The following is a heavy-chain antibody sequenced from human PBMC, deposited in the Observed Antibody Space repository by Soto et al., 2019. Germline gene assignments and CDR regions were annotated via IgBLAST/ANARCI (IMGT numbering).Heavy chain of an antibody. V-gene: IGHV1-18*01. CDR3: ARAEGIAADRVVWFDY. CDR2: ISAYNGNT. CDR1: GYTFTSYG. D-gene: IGHD6-13*01. Sequence: QVQLVQSGAEVKKPGASVKVSCKASGYTFTSYGISWVRQAPGQGLEWMGWISAYNGNTNYAQKLPGRVTTTTDTSTSTAYMELRSLRSDDTSVYYCARAEGIAADRVVWFDYWGQGTLVPVSS. J-gene: IGHJ4*02.